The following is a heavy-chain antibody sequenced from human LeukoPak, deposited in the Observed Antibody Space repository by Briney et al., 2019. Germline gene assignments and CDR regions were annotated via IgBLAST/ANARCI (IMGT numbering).Heavy chain of an antibody. D-gene: IGHD5-12*01. V-gene: IGHV3-33*06. Sequence: NPGGSLRLSCTTSGFSFSDYGMHWVRQAPGKGLEWLASVWYEERTKYYVDSVKGRFTISRDNSKNSIYLQMKSLGVDDTAIYYCVKEGIYLKSSLEEWGQGTLVTVSS. CDR3: VKEGIYLKSSLEE. CDR1: GFSFSDYG. J-gene: IGHJ4*02. CDR2: VWYEERTK.